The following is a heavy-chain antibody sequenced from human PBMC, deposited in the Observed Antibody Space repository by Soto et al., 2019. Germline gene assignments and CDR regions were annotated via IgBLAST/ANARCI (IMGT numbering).Heavy chain of an antibody. D-gene: IGHD6-19*01. V-gene: IGHV3-23*01. CDR3: AKPPSKMVAEFDY. CDR2: ISGSGGST. J-gene: IGHJ4*02. Sequence: GGSLRLSCAASDFTVGNNYMTWVRQAPGKGLEWVSAISGSGGSTYYADSVKGRFTISRDNSKNTLYLQMNSLRAEDTAVYYCAKPPSKMVAEFDYWGQGTLVTVSS. CDR1: DFTVGNNY.